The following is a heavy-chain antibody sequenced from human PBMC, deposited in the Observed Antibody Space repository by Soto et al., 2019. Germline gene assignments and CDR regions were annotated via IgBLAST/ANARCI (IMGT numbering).Heavy chain of an antibody. Sequence: QITLKESGPTLVKPTQTLTLTCTFSGFSLSTSGVGVGWIRQPPGKALEWLALIYWNDDKRYSPSLKSRLTNTKATSKNQVVLTMTNMDPVDTATYYCAHHPGYYGSGSYYSWFDPWGQGTLVTVSS. CDR2: IYWNDDK. V-gene: IGHV2-5*01. CDR3: AHHPGYYGSGSYYSWFDP. CDR1: GFSLSTSGVG. D-gene: IGHD3-10*01. J-gene: IGHJ5*02.